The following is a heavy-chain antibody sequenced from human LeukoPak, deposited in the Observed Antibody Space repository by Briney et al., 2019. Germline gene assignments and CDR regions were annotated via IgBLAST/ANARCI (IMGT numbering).Heavy chain of an antibody. J-gene: IGHJ4*02. D-gene: IGHD2/OR15-2a*01. CDR2: ISNDGTT. V-gene: IGHV3-23*01. CDR1: GFSFNDCT. CDR3: AKRVINNPFDN. Sequence: GGSLRLSCGASGFSFNDCTMNWVRQAPGKGLEWVAVISNDGTTYYIDSVKGRFTISRDNSKNTLYLQMNGLRAEDTAVYFCAKRVINNPFDNWGQGTLVTVSS.